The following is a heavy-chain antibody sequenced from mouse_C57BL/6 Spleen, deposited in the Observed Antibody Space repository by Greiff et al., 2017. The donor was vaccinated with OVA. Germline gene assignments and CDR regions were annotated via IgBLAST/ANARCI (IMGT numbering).Heavy chain of an antibody. CDR1: GYTFTSYW. J-gene: IGHJ3*01. CDR2: IDPSDSYT. Sequence: QVQLQQPGAELVMPGASVKLSCKASGYTFTSYWMHWVKQRPGQGLEWIGEIDPSDSYTNYHHKFKGKSTLTVNKSSSTAYMQLSSLTSEDAAVYDGARNYYYGSPWFAYWGQGTLVTVSA. D-gene: IGHD1-1*01. CDR3: ARNYYYGSPWFAY. V-gene: IGHV1-69*01.